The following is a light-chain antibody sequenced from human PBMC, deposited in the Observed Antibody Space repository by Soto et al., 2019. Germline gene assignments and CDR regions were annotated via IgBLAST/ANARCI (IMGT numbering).Light chain of an antibody. Sequence: QPVLTQSPSASASLGASVKLTCTLNSGQSSYAIAWHQQQPEKGPRYLMKVNSDGSHSKGDGIPDRFSGSSSGAERYLTISSLQSEDEADYYCQTWGTGIVVFGGGTKLTVL. V-gene: IGLV4-69*01. CDR3: QTWGTGIVV. J-gene: IGLJ2*01. CDR1: SGQSSYA. CDR2: VNSDGSH.